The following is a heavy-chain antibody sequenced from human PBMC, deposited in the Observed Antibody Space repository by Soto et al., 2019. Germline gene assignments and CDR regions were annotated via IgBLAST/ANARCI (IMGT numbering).Heavy chain of an antibody. Sequence: ASVKVSCKASGYTFTGYYMHWVRQAPGQGLEWMGWINPNSGGTNYAQKFQGWGTMTRDTSISTAYMELSRLRSDDTAVYYCARRGQLVREAFDIWGQGTMVTVSS. V-gene: IGHV1-2*04. J-gene: IGHJ3*02. CDR1: GYTFTGYY. CDR3: ARRGQLVREAFDI. D-gene: IGHD6-6*01. CDR2: INPNSGGT.